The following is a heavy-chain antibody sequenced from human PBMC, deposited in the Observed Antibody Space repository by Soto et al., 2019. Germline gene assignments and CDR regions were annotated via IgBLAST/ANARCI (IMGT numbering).Heavy chain of an antibody. CDR2: IFWDADE. CDR1: GFSRSTRGVG. Sequence: QITLKESGPTLVKPTQTLTLTCTFSGFSRSTRGVGVGWIRQPPGKALEWLALIFWDADESYSPSLKSRPSITKDTSKNQVVLTLTNMDPVDTATYYCAHRPAYDDDGGAFDFWGQGTLVTVPS. J-gene: IGHJ4*02. V-gene: IGHV2-5*02. D-gene: IGHD4-17*01. CDR3: AHRPAYDDDGGAFDF.